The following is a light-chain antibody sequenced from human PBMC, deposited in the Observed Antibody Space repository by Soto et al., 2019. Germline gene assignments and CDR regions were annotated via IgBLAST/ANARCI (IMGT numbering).Light chain of an antibody. CDR2: EVS. CDR3: SSYTSYNTVV. CDR1: TSDVGSYNR. J-gene: IGLJ2*01. V-gene: IGLV2-18*02. Sequence: QSALTQPPSVSGSPGQSVTISCTGTTSDVGSYNRVSWYQQPPGTAPKLVIYEVSNRPSGVPDRFSASKSGNTASLTISGLQAEDVADYYCSSYTSYNTVVFGGGTKLTVL.